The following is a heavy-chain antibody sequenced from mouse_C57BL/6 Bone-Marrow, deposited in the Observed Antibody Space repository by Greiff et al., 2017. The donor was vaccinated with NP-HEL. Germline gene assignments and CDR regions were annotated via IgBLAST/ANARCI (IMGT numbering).Heavy chain of an antibody. Sequence: EVQLQESGGDLVKPGGSLKLSCAASGFTFSSYGMSWVRQTPDKRLEWVATISSGGSYTYYLDSVKGRFTISRDNAKNTLYLQMSSLKSEDTAMYYCARFPLLAYWGQGTLVTVSA. CDR3: ARFPLLAY. D-gene: IGHD2-12*01. CDR1: GFTFSSYG. CDR2: ISSGGSYT. J-gene: IGHJ3*01. V-gene: IGHV5-6*01.